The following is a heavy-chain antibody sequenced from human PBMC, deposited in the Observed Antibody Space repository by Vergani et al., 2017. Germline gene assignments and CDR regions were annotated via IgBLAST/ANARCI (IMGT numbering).Heavy chain of an antibody. V-gene: IGHV4-59*12. CDR3: ARAYGANSGSRFDL. Sequence: QVRLQESGPGLVKPSETLSLTCSVSGGSMSGYYWSWIRQPPGKELEWIAYVHVSGSINYSPSLKNRVTVSVDTSKSQFSLTLTSATAADTAVYYCARAYGANSGSRFDLWGQGALVTVSS. J-gene: IGHJ5*02. CDR2: VHVSGSI. D-gene: IGHD4/OR15-4a*01. CDR1: GGSMSGYY.